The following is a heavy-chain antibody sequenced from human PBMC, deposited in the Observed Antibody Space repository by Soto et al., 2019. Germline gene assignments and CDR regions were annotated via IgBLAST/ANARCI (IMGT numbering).Heavy chain of an antibody. Sequence: GGSLRLSCAASGFTFSDHYMDWVRQAPGKGLEWVGRTRSIPNSYTTEYAASVKGRFTISRDDSKNSLYLQMNSLKTEDTAVYYCARGLGEPRSHAFDILGQGKMVTITS. CDR3: ARGLGEPRSHAFDI. CDR2: TRSIPNSYTT. CDR1: GFTFSDHY. V-gene: IGHV3-72*01. J-gene: IGHJ3*02. D-gene: IGHD4-17*01.